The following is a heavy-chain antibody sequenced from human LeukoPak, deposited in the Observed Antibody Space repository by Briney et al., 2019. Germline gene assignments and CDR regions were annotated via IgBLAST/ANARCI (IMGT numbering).Heavy chain of an antibody. CDR1: GFTFSSYS. V-gene: IGHV3-21*04. Sequence: PGGSLRLSCAASGFTFSSYSMNWVRQAPGKGLEWVSSISSSSSYIYYADSVKGRFTISRDNSKNTLYMQMNSLRAEDTAVYYCAKVAPSYYYDSSGYPDYWGQGTLVTVSS. CDR2: ISSSSSYI. D-gene: IGHD3-22*01. J-gene: IGHJ4*02. CDR3: AKVAPSYYYDSSGYPDY.